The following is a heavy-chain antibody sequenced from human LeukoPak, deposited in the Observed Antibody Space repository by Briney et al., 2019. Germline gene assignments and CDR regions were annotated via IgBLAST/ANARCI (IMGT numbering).Heavy chain of an antibody. D-gene: IGHD2-2*01. CDR3: ARDCTSFSCPLFDY. V-gene: IGHV4-39*07. J-gene: IGHJ4*02. CDR1: GGSINSSSYY. Sequence: SETLSLTCTVSGGSINSSSYYWGWIRQPPGKGLEWIGNIYYSGSTNYNPSLGSRVTMSIDTSKNQFSLKLSSVTAADTAVYYCARDCTSFSCPLFDYWGQGTLVTVSS. CDR2: IYYSGST.